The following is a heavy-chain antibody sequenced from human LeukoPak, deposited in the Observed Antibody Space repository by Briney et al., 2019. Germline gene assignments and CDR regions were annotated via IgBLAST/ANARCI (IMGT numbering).Heavy chain of an antibody. CDR3: ARRGSCSGGSCYVAFDI. Sequence: GGSLRLSCSASGFTFSSYAMSWVRQAPGKGLEWVSYISSSSSSIYYADSVKGRFTISRDNAKNSLYLQMNSLRAEDTAVYYCARRGSCSGGSCYVAFDIWGQGTMVTVSS. CDR1: GFTFSSYA. CDR2: ISSSSSSI. V-gene: IGHV3-48*04. J-gene: IGHJ3*02. D-gene: IGHD2-15*01.